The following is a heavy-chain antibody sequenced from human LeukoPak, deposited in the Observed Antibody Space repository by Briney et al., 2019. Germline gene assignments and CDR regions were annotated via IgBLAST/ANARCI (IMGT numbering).Heavy chain of an antibody. CDR1: GFTFSNYI. Sequence: GGSLRLSCAASGFTFSNYIMTWVRQAPGKGLGGVSAISGSGMTTYYADSVKGRFTISRDNSKNTVDLHLNSLRAADTAVFYCAKVDITGTIPRAFDIWGQGTLVTVSS. CDR3: AKVDITGTIPRAFDI. D-gene: IGHD1/OR15-1a*01. CDR2: ISGSGMTT. V-gene: IGHV3-23*01. J-gene: IGHJ3*02.